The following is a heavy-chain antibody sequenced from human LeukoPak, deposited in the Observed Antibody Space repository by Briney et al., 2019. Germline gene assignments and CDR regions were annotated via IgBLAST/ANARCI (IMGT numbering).Heavy chain of an antibody. CDR2: INHSGST. Sequence: SETLSLTCAVYGGSFSGYYWSWIRQPPGKGLEWIGEINHSGSTNYNPSLKSRVTISVDTSKNQFSLKLSSVTAADTAVYYCARQDYYYGMDVWGLGTTDTVSS. CDR1: GGSFSGYY. J-gene: IGHJ6*02. V-gene: IGHV4-34*01. CDR3: ARQDYYYGMDV.